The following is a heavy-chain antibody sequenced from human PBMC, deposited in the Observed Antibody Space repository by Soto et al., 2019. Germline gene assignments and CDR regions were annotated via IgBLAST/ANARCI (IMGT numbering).Heavy chain of an antibody. CDR2: GSNSGTT. CDR3: ARGATVTQYDY. Sequence: QVQLQESGPGLVKPSETLSLTCSVSGVSVSSGWFYWAWIRQPPGKGLEWIGFGSNSGTTNYKPSLKSRVTISVDTSRSQISLKVNSLTAADTAVYDCARGATVTQYDYWGQVTQGTVSS. J-gene: IGHJ4*02. V-gene: IGHV4-61*01. CDR1: GVSVSSGWFY. D-gene: IGHD4-17*01.